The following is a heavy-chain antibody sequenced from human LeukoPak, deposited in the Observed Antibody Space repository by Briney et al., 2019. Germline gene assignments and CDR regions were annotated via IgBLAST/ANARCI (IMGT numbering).Heavy chain of an antibody. V-gene: IGHV3-74*01. J-gene: IGHJ6*02. CDR2: INSDGRST. CDR3: ARDCGGDCYYYYGMDV. CDR1: GFTFSSYW. D-gene: IGHD2-21*02. Sequence: GGSLRLSCAASGFTFSSYWMHWVRQAPGKGLVWVSRINSDGRSTSYADSVKGRFTISRDNAKNTLYLQMNSLRAEDTAVYYCARDCGGDCYYYYGMDVWGQGTTVTVSS.